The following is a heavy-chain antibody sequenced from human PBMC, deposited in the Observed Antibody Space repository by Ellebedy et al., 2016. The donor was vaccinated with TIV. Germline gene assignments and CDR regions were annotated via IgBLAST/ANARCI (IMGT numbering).Heavy chain of an antibody. V-gene: IGHV3-33*01. CDR1: GFTFNSYG. J-gene: IGHJ6*02. CDR2: IWYDGSNK. Sequence: GESLKIPCAASGFTFNSYGMHWVRQAPGKGLEWVAVIWYDGSNKYFADSVKGRFTISRDNSKNSLYLQMNSLRAEDTAVFYCARANTAMVRRNHMDVWGQGTTVTVSS. D-gene: IGHD5-18*01. CDR3: ARANTAMVRRNHMDV.